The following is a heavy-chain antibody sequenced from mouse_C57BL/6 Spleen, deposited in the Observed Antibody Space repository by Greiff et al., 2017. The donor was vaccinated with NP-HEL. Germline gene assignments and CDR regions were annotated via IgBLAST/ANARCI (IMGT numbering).Heavy chain of an antibody. CDR3: ARSGTWIDY. Sequence: DVKLQESGPGLVKPSQSLSLTCSVTGYSITSGYYWNWIRQFPGNKLEWMGYISYDGSNNYNPSLKNRISITRETSKNQFFLKLNSVTTEDTATYYCARSGTWIDYWGQGTTLTVSS. D-gene: IGHD3-3*01. J-gene: IGHJ2*01. CDR1: GYSITSGYY. CDR2: ISYDGSN. V-gene: IGHV3-6*01.